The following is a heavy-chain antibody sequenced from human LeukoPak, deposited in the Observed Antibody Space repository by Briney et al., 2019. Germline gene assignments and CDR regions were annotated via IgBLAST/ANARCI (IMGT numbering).Heavy chain of an antibody. CDR1: GFSFRTYA. J-gene: IGHJ4*02. CDR2: ISGSGGST. D-gene: IGHD3-22*01. V-gene: IGHV3-23*01. Sequence: GGSLRLSCAASGFSFRTYAMSWVRQAPGKGLEWVSAISGSGGSTYYADSVKGRFTISRDNSKNTLYLQMNSLRAEDTAVYYCAKDGPGYYDSSGYHDYWGQGTLVTVSS. CDR3: AKDGPGYYDSSGYHDY.